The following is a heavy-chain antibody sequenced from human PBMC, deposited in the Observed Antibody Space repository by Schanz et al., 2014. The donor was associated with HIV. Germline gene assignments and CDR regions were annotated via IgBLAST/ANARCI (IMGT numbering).Heavy chain of an antibody. V-gene: IGHV3-33*06. CDR1: GFTFSSSG. J-gene: IGHJ3*02. CDR2: IWYDGTNK. D-gene: IGHD4-17*01. CDR3: AKDPTYGDYGGDAFDI. Sequence: VQLVESGGGVVQPGRSLRLSCTASGFTFSSSGMHWVRQAPGKGLEWVGVIWYDGTNKYYADSVKGRFTISRDNSKNTVDLQMNSLRAEDTAVYYCAKDPTYGDYGGDAFDIWGQGTMVTVSS.